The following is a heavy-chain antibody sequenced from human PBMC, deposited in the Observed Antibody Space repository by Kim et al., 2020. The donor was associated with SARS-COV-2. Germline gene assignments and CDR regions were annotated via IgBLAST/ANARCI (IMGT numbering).Heavy chain of an antibody. J-gene: IGHJ6*02. D-gene: IGHD4-17*01. V-gene: IGHV1-8*01. CDR1: GYTFTSYD. Sequence: ASVKVSCKASGYTFTSYDINWVRQATGQGLEWMGWMYPNSGNTGYAQKFQGRVTMTRNTSISTAYMELSSLRSEDTAVYYCARGLSVTYYYYGMDVWGQGTTVTVSS. CDR3: ARGLSVTYYYYGMDV. CDR2: MYPNSGNT.